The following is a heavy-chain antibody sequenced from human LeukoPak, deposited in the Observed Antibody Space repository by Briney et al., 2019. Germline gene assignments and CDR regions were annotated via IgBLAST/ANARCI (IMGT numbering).Heavy chain of an antibody. J-gene: IGHJ4*02. D-gene: IGHD3-3*01. CDR3: ARDSGHDFWSGYYPY. CDR1: GGSISGQY. Sequence: PSETLSLTCTVSGGSISGQYWSWIRQPPGKGLEWIGYIHYSGSTTYNPSLKSRVTISVDTSKNQFSLKLSSVTAADTAVYYCARDSGHDFWSGYYPYWGQGTLVTVSS. V-gene: IGHV4-59*11. CDR2: IHYSGST.